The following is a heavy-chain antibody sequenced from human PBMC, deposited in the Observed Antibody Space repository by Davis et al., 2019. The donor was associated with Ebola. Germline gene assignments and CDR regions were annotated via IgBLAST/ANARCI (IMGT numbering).Heavy chain of an antibody. CDR2: IYPGDSDT. CDR3: ARLDYDVLTAYYVFDY. V-gene: IGHV5-51*01. J-gene: IGHJ4*02. Sequence: KVSCKASGYRFTNSWIGWVRQMPGKGLEWMGIIYPGDSDTRYSPSFQGHVTFSADKSTSTAYLQWSSLKASDTAMYYCARLDYDVLTAYYVFDYWGQGTLVTVSS. CDR1: GYRFTNSW. D-gene: IGHD3-9*01.